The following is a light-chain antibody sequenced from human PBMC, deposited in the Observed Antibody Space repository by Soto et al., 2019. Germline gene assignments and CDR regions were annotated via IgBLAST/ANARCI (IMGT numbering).Light chain of an antibody. V-gene: IGLV2-14*01. Sequence: QSALTQPASVSGSPGQSISISCTGTSSDIGDYNFVSWYQHHPGKAPKVIIYEVSNRPSGVSHRFAGSKSGNTASLIISGLQTEDEADYYCSSDKYDTVIPFVFGSGTKLTVL. J-gene: IGLJ1*01. CDR3: SSDKYDTVIPFV. CDR1: SSDIGDYNF. CDR2: EVS.